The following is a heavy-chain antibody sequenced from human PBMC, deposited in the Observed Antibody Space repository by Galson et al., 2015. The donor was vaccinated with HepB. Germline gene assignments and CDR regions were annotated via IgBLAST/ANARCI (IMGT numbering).Heavy chain of an antibody. CDR2: VSNTGDTT. CDR1: RFTFSSYS. D-gene: IGHD3-22*01. V-gene: IGHV3-23*01. Sequence: SLRLSCAASRFTFSSYSMGWVRQAPGEGLEWVSSVSNTGDTTYYGDSLRGRFTISRDNSRNTLYLQMNSLRAEDTAVYYCARDPYYYDSSGYSWDYWGQGTLVTVSS. CDR3: ARDPYYYDSSGYSWDY. J-gene: IGHJ4*02.